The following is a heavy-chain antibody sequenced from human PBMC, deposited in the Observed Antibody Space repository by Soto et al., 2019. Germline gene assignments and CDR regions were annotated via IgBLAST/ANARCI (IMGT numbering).Heavy chain of an antibody. CDR2: INSDGSST. Sequence: GGSLRLSCAASGFTFSSYWMHWVRQAPGKGLVWVSRINSDGSSTSYADSVKGRFTISRDNAKNTLYLQMNSLRAEDTAVYYCARDKSAGFLGGDVPYYYYMDVWGKGTTVTVSS. CDR3: ARDKSAGFLGGDVPYYYYMDV. D-gene: IGHD3-16*01. V-gene: IGHV3-74*01. J-gene: IGHJ6*03. CDR1: GFTFSSYW.